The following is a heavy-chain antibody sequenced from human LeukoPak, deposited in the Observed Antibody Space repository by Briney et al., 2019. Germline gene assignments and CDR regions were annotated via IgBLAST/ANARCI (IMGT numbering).Heavy chain of an antibody. CDR2: FDPEDGET. D-gene: IGHD1-26*01. J-gene: IGHJ4*02. Sequence: ASVKVSCKVSGYTLTELSMHWVRQAPGKGLEWMGGFDPEDGETIYAQKFQGRVTMTEDTSTDTAYMELSSLGSEDTAVYYCATAHPAEVGAPEFDYWGQGTLVTVSS. CDR1: GYTLTELS. V-gene: IGHV1-24*01. CDR3: ATAHPAEVGAPEFDY.